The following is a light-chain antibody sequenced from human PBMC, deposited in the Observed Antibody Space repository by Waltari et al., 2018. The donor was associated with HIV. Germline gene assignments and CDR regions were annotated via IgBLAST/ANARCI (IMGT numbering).Light chain of an antibody. V-gene: IGKV1-16*01. CDR1: LGIGIY. CDR3: QQYDTYPQT. J-gene: IGKJ4*01. CDR2: EAS. Sequence: DTQMTQSPASLSASVGERVTITCRASLGIGIYLAWFQQKPGKAPKSLIYEASRLQSGVPSRFSGTKSGRDFTLTISSLQPEDSATYYCQQYDTYPQTFGGGTKVEV.